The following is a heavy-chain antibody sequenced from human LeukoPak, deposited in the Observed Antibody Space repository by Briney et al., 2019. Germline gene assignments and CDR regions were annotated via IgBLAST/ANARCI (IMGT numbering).Heavy chain of an antibody. V-gene: IGHV1-69*13. CDR1: GGTFSNYA. CDR2: IIPIFGTA. D-gene: IGHD3-3*01. CDR3: ARVTTIFGVVTQFDY. J-gene: IGHJ4*02. Sequence: ASVKVSCKASGGTFSNYAISWVRQAPGQGLEWMGGIIPIFGTANYAQKFQGRVTITADESTSTAYMELSSLRSEDTAVYYCARVTTIFGVVTQFDYWGQGTLVTVSS.